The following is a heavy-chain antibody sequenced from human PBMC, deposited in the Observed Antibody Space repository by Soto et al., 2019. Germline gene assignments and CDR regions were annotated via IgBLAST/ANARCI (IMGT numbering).Heavy chain of an antibody. J-gene: IGHJ4*02. CDR2: INHSGRT. D-gene: IGHD3-22*01. Sequence: QVQLQQWGAGLLKPSETLSLTCAVYGGSFSGYHWSWIRQPPGKGLEWIGEINHSGRTNYNPSLKSRVTISVDRSKNQFSLNLSSVTAADTAVYYCARAGDSSGYADYWGQGTLVTVSS. CDR1: GGSFSGYH. CDR3: ARAGDSSGYADY. V-gene: IGHV4-34*01.